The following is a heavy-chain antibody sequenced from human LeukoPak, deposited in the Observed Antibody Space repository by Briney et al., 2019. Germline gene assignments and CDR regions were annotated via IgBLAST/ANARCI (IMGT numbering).Heavy chain of an antibody. V-gene: IGHV4-59*08. D-gene: IGHD6-19*01. Sequence: SETLSLTCTVPGGSISSYYWSWIRQPPGKGLEWIGYIYYSGSTNYNPSLKSRVTISVDTSKDQFSLKLSSVTAADTAVYYCARLSSSGWYGNYYYYGMDVWGQGTTVTVSS. CDR1: GGSISSYY. J-gene: IGHJ6*02. CDR3: ARLSSSGWYGNYYYYGMDV. CDR2: IYYSGST.